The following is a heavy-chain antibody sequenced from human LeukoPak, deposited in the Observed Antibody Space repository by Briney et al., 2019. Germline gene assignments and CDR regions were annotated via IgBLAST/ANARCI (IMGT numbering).Heavy chain of an antibody. CDR3: ARHEYAWRGAFDI. V-gene: IGHV4-59*08. CDR1: GGSISTYY. D-gene: IGHD2/OR15-2a*01. J-gene: IGHJ3*02. Sequence: SETLSLTCSVSGGSISTYYWSWIRQAPGKGLEWIAYINYSGNTDSNPSLKSRVAMSVDTSENQLSLKLSSVTAADTAVYYCARHEYAWRGAFDIWGQGTMVTV. CDR2: INYSGNT.